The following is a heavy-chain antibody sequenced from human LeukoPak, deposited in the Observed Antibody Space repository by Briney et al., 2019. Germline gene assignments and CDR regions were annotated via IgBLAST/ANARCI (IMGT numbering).Heavy chain of an antibody. J-gene: IGHJ5*02. CDR1: GYSFTSYW. CDR3: ARHLKSPRSYGSGKGNWFDP. CDR2: IYPGDSDT. D-gene: IGHD3-10*01. Sequence: GESLKISCKGSGYSFTSYWIGWVRQRPGKGLEWMGIIYPGDSDTRYSPSFQGQVTISADKSISTAYLQWSSLKASDTAMYYCARHLKSPRSYGSGKGNWFDPWGQGTLVTVSS. V-gene: IGHV5-51*01.